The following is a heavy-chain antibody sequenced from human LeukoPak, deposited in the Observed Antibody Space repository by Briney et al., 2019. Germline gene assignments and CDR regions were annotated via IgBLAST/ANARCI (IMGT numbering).Heavy chain of an antibody. Sequence: GESLQISCKGSGYSFTSYWIGWVRQMPGKGLEWMGIIYPGDSDTRYSPSFQGQVTISADKSISTAYLQWSSLKALDTAMYYCARLYYYDSSGYHYYFDYWGQGTLVTVSS. V-gene: IGHV5-51*01. J-gene: IGHJ4*02. CDR1: GYSFTSYW. CDR2: IYPGDSDT. CDR3: ARLYYYDSSGYHYYFDY. D-gene: IGHD3-22*01.